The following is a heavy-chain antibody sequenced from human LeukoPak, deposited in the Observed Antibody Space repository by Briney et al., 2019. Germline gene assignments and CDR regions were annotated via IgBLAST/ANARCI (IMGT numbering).Heavy chain of an antibody. Sequence: PGGSLRLSCVASGFTFGKYWMSWVRQAPGKGLEWVANIKQDGSEKYYVGSVKGRFTISRDNARNSLYLQMNSLRADDTAVYYCAASLLFADYWGQGTLVTVSS. CDR1: GFTFGKYW. D-gene: IGHD1-26*01. CDR3: AASLLFADY. CDR2: IKQDGSEK. V-gene: IGHV3-7*01. J-gene: IGHJ4*02.